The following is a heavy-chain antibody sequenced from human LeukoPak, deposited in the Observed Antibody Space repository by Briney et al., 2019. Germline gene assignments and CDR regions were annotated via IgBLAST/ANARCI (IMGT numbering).Heavy chain of an antibody. CDR1: GGSISSYY. J-gene: IGHJ4*02. Sequence: SETLSLTCTVSGGSISSYYWSWIRQPPGKGLEWIGYIYYSGSTNYNPSLTSRVTISVDTSKNQFSLKLSSVTAADTAVYYCARARYSSSRDFDYWGQGTLVTVSS. V-gene: IGHV4-59*01. D-gene: IGHD6-6*01. CDR2: IYYSGST. CDR3: ARARYSSSRDFDY.